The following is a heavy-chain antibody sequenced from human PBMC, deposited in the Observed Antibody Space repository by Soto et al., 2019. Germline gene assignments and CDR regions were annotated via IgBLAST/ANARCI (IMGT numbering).Heavy chain of an antibody. CDR1: GFTFSSHW. CDR2: IGPDGSST. J-gene: IGHJ5*02. Sequence: GGSLRLSCAASGFTFSSHWMHWVRQAPGKGLVWVSHIGPDGSSTRDADSVQGRFTISRDNARNTLYLQMNSLRDEDTAVYYCARGPWTPPSWFDPWGQGTQVTVSS. V-gene: IGHV3-74*01. CDR3: ARGPWTPPSWFDP. D-gene: IGHD3-3*01.